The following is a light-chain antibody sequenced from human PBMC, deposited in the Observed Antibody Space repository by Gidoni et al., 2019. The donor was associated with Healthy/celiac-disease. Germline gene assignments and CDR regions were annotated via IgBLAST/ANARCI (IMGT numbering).Light chain of an antibody. CDR3: QQYGNLPRT. CDR2: DAS. J-gene: IGKJ1*01. V-gene: IGKV1-33*01. CDR1: QDISNY. Sequence: DIQMTQSPSSLSASVRDNVTITCQASQDISNYLNWYQQKPGKAPKLLSYDASNLETGVPSRFSGSGSGTDFTFTISSLQHEEIATYYCQQYGNLPRTFGQGTKVEIK.